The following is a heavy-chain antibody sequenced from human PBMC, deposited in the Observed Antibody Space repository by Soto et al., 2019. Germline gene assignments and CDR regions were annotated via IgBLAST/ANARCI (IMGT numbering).Heavy chain of an antibody. V-gene: IGHV3-21*01. CDR3: AGGSRGGYDHYYYYGMDV. J-gene: IGHJ6*02. Sequence: EVQLVESGGGLVKPGGSLRLSCAASGFTFSSYSMNWVRQAPGKGLEWVSSISSSSSYIYYADSVKGRFTISRDNAKKTLYLQKNSLRAADAAVYYCAGGSRGGYDHYYYYGMDVWGQGTTVTVSS. CDR1: GFTFSSYS. D-gene: IGHD5-12*01. CDR2: ISSSSSYI.